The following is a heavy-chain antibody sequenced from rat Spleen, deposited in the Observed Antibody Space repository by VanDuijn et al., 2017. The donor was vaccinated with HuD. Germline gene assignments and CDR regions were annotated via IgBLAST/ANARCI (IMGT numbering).Heavy chain of an antibody. Sequence: EVQLVESGGGLVQPGRSMKLSCAASGFTFGDYYMAWVRQAPTKGLEWVASISYDASSTYYRDSMKGRFTISRDNAKSTLYLQMDSLRSEDTATYYCARQSTIAAIEHAWGQGASVTVSS. CDR3: ARQSTIAAIEHA. V-gene: IGHV5-22*01. CDR1: GFTFGDYY. CDR2: ISYDASST. J-gene: IGHJ4*01. D-gene: IGHD1-2*01.